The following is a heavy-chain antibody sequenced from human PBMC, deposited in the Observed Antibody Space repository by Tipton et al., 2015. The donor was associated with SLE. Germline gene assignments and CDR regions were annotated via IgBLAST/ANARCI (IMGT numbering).Heavy chain of an antibody. J-gene: IGHJ4*02. Sequence: SLRLSCAVSGFTLRSYWTHWVRQAPGKGLVWVSRINHDGTGTAYADSVTGRFTISRDNAKNTLYLQMNSLTAEGTAVYYCVPSPVASFVDSWGRGTLVTVSS. CDR3: VPSPVASFVDS. V-gene: IGHV3-74*01. D-gene: IGHD2-15*01. CDR2: INHDGTGT. CDR1: GFTLRSYW.